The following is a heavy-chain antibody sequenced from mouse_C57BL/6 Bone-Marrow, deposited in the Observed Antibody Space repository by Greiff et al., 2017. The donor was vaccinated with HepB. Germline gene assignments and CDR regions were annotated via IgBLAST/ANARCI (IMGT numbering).Heavy chain of an antibody. CDR1: GYTFTDYY. J-gene: IGHJ4*01. V-gene: IGHV1-76*01. CDR2: IYPGSGNT. CDR3: ARSSPSYGSPYYYAMDY. D-gene: IGHD1-1*01. Sequence: QVQLQQSGAELVKPGASVKISCKASGYTFTDYYINWVKQRPGQGLEWIARIYPGSGNTYYNEKFKGKATLTAEKSSSTAYMQLSSLTSEDSAVYFCARSSPSYGSPYYYAMDYWGQGTSVTVSS.